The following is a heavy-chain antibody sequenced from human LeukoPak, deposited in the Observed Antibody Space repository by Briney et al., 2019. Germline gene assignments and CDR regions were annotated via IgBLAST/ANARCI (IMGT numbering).Heavy chain of an antibody. V-gene: IGHV1-18*01. J-gene: IGHJ4*02. CDR2: ISAYNGNT. CDR1: GYTFTSYG. D-gene: IGHD3-9*01. CDR3: AGEVLRYFDWPLDY. Sequence: GASVKVSCKASGYTFTSYGISWVRQAPGQGLEWMGWISAYNGNTNYAQKLQGRVTTTTDTSTSTAYMELRSLRSDDTAVYYCAGEVLRYFDWPLDYWGQGTLVTVSS.